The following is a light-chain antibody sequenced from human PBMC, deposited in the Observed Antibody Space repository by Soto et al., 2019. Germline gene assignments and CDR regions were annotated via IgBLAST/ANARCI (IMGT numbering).Light chain of an antibody. CDR3: QQYGSS. J-gene: IGKJ4*01. CDR2: GAS. V-gene: IGKV3-20*01. CDR1: QSVSSSY. Sequence: DIVLTQSPGTVSLCPGERATLSCRASQSVSSSYLAWYQQKPGQAPRLLIYGASSRATGIPDRFSGSGSGTDFTLTISRLEPEDFAVYYCQQYGSSFGGGTKVDVK.